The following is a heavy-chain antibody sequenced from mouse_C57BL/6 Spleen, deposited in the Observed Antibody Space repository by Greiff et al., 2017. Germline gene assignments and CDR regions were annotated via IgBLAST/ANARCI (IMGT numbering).Heavy chain of an antibody. J-gene: IGHJ4*01. CDR2: ISSGGSYT. V-gene: IGHV5-6*01. CDR1: GFTFSSYG. CDR3: ARSYESSMDY. Sequence: EVHLVESGGDLVKPGGSLKLSCAASGFTFSSYGMSWVRQTPDKRLEWVATISSGGSYTYYPDSVKGRFTISRDNAKNTLYLQMSSLKSEDTAMYYCARSYESSMDYWGQGTSVTVSS. D-gene: IGHD2-12*01.